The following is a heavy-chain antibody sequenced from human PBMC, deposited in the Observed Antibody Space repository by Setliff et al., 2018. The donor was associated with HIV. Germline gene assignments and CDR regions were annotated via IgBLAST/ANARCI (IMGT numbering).Heavy chain of an antibody. CDR3: AIDLDEAVKDADNYVPLDL. D-gene: IGHD3-16*01. Sequence: ASVKVSCKAAGGTFNNYVFSWVRKAPGRGLEWIGTIIPILDTTNYAQKFQDRVTITTDESTSTAYMELRSLTSEDTAVYYCAIDLDEAVKDADNYVPLDLWGQGTLVTVSS. J-gene: IGHJ5*02. CDR2: IIPILDTT. CDR1: GGTFNNYV. V-gene: IGHV1-69*11.